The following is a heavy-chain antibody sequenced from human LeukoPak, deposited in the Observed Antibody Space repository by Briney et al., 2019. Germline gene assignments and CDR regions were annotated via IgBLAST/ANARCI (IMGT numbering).Heavy chain of an antibody. D-gene: IGHD1-14*01. J-gene: IGHJ4*02. Sequence: PGGSLRLSCAASGFTFSDYWIHRVRQVPGKGLVWVSRINTSGSSTTYADSVKGRFTIYKDNAKNTLYLQMDSLRAEDTGVYYCARSNHADDFWGQGTLVTVSS. CDR1: GFTFSDYW. CDR3: ARSNHADDF. V-gene: IGHV3-74*03. CDR2: INTSGSST.